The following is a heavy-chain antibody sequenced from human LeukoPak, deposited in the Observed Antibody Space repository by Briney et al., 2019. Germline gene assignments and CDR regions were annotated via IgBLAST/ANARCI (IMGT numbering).Heavy chain of an antibody. J-gene: IGHJ5*02. V-gene: IGHV3-48*01. CDR3: ARVRYFDLNRFDP. Sequence: GGSLRLSCAASGFTFSSYSMNWVRQAPGKGLEWVSYISSSSSTIYYADSVKGRFTISRDNAKNSLYLQMNSLRAEDTAVYYCARVRYFDLNRFDPWGQGTLVTVSS. CDR2: ISSSSSTI. CDR1: GFTFSSYS. D-gene: IGHD3-9*01.